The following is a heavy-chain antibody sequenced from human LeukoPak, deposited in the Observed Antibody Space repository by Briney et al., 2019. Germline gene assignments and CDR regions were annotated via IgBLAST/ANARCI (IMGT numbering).Heavy chain of an antibody. CDR2: MNPNNGNT. CDR1: GYTFTSYD. D-gene: IGHD3-22*01. V-gene: IGHV1-8*01. CDR3: ARVGVDDYYDSSGHVPLIDY. Sequence: ASVKLCCKASGYTFTSYDINWVRQATGQGLEWMGWMNPNNGNTGYAQKFQGRGTMTRNTSISTAYMELSSLRSEDTAVYYCARVGVDDYYDSSGHVPLIDYWGQGTLVTVSS. J-gene: IGHJ4*02.